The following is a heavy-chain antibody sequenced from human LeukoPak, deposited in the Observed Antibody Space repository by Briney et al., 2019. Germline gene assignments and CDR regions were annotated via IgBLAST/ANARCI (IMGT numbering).Heavy chain of an antibody. CDR3: ARDGSRGWDY. V-gene: IGHV3-7*01. Sequence: GGSLRFSCAASGFTFSASWMTWVRQAPGKGLEWVANIKDNGRGEYYVDSVKGRFTVSRDNAKNSVYLQMNSLRAEDTAVYYCARDGSRGWDYWGQGTLVTVSS. J-gene: IGHJ4*02. CDR2: IKDNGRGE. CDR1: GFTFSASW. D-gene: IGHD1-26*01.